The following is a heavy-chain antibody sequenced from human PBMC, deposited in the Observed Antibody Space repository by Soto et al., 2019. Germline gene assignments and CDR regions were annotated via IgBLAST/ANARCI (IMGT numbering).Heavy chain of an antibody. V-gene: IGHV3-23*01. J-gene: IGHJ1*01. D-gene: IGHD3-22*01. Sequence: TGGSLRLSCVVSGFTFSRYAMSWVRQAPGKGLECVSGISGSAATTYYADSVKGRFTISRDNSKNTLYLQMNSLRAEDTAVYYCARARRTESHYDSSGYTAEYFQYWGQGTLVTVSS. CDR3: ARARRTESHYDSSGYTAEYFQY. CDR1: GFTFSRYA. CDR2: ISGSAATT.